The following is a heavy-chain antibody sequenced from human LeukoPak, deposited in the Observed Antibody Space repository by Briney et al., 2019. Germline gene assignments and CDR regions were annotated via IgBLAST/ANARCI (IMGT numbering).Heavy chain of an antibody. D-gene: IGHD1-26*01. CDR1: GFTFRKYW. J-gene: IGHJ3*02. V-gene: IGHV3-74*01. Sequence: PGGSLRLSCGASGFTFRKYWLHWVRQAPGKGLVWVSRINPDDESTSYADSVKGRFTISRDNAKSTLYLQMNSLRAEDTAVYYCLTIVETTIDAFDIWGQGTMVTVSS. CDR3: LTIVETTIDAFDI. CDR2: INPDDEST.